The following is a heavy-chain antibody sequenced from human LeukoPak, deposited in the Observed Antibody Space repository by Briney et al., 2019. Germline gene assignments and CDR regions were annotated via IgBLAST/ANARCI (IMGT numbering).Heavy chain of an antibody. D-gene: IGHD6-6*01. V-gene: IGHV3-23*01. J-gene: IGHJ4*02. CDR3: VKDSLEAARRKSTAFDY. CDR1: GFTFSSYA. Sequence: GGSLRLSCAASGFTFSSYAMSWVRQAPGKGLEWVSAISGSGGSTYYADSVKGRFTISRDNSKNTLYLQMNSLRAEDTAVYYCVKDSLEAARRKSTAFDYWGQGTLVTVSS. CDR2: ISGSGGST.